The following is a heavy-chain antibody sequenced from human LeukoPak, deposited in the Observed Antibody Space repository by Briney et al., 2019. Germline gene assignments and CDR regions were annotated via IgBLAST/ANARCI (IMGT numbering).Heavy chain of an antibody. CDR1: GGSISPYY. J-gene: IGHJ6*03. V-gene: IGHV4-59*01. D-gene: IGHD6-6*01. CDR3: ARDWGVTGRPGYMDV. Sequence: SSETLSLTCTVSGGSISPYYWSWIRQSPGKGLEWIGYIYHSGKTYYNPSLKSRITISVDTSKNQFSLKVTSVTAAGTAVYYCARDWGVTGRPGYMDVWGKGTTVTVSS. CDR2: IYHSGKT.